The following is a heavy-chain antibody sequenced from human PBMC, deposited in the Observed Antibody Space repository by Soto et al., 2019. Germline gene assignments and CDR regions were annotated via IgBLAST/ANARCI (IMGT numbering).Heavy chain of an antibody. J-gene: IGHJ4*02. Sequence: EVQLVESGGGLVQPGGSLRLSCAASGFTFSNYWMHWVRQDPGKGLVWVSRINSDGSSTNYADSVKGRFTISRDNAKNTLYLQMNSLRAEDKAVYYCASGLVEYSSIWYDYWGQGTLVTVSS. CDR1: GFTFSNYW. CDR3: ASGLVEYSSIWYDY. V-gene: IGHV3-74*01. CDR2: INSDGSST. D-gene: IGHD6-13*01.